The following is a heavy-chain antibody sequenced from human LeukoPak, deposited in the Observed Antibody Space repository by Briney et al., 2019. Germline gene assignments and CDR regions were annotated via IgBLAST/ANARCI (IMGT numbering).Heavy chain of an antibody. CDR3: AKDLNLPARSGFDY. J-gene: IGHJ4*02. D-gene: IGHD6-6*01. Sequence: GGSLRLSCAASGFTFSSYGVHWVRQAPGKGLEWVAVISYDGSNKYYADSVKGRFTISRDNSKNTLYLQMNSLRAEDTAVYYCAKDLNLPARSGFDYWGQGTLVTVSS. CDR1: GFTFSSYG. V-gene: IGHV3-30*18. CDR2: ISYDGSNK.